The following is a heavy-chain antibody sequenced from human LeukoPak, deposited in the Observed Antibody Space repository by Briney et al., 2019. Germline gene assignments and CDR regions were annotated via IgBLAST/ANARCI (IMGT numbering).Heavy chain of an antibody. CDR2: IKNDGSDK. CDR1: GFSFSAAW. Sequence: GGSLRLSCEASGFSFSAAWMTWVRQAPGRGLEWVATIKNDGSDKYYVDSVKGRFTLSRDNAKNSVYLQMNSLRVEDTAVYYCVNLGYSDGGQGTLVTVSS. J-gene: IGHJ4*02. CDR3: VNLGYSD. V-gene: IGHV3-7*01. D-gene: IGHD5-12*01.